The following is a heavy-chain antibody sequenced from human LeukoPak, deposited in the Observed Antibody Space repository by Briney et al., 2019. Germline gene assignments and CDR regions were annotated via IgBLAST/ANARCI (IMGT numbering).Heavy chain of an antibody. Sequence: SETLSLTCAVYGGSFSGYYWSWIRQPPGKGLEWIGEINHSGSTNYNPSLKSRVTISVDTSKNQFSLKLSSVTAADTAVYYCARESVKHYWGQGTLVTVPS. CDR1: GGSFSGYY. CDR2: INHSGST. V-gene: IGHV4-34*01. D-gene: IGHD5/OR15-5a*01. J-gene: IGHJ4*02. CDR3: ARESVKHY.